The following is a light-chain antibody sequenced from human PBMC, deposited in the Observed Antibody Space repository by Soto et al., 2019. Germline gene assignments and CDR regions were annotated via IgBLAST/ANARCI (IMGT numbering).Light chain of an antibody. CDR2: KAS. CDR1: HNFYNW. CDR3: QQYTDFPYT. Sequence: DIQLTQSPSTLSASVGDRVTITCRASHNFYNWLAWYQQKPGTAPKVLIYKASSLQSGVPSRFSGSGSGTEFTLTLNSLQPDDFATYYCQQYTDFPYTFGPGTKLEIK. J-gene: IGKJ2*01. V-gene: IGKV1-5*03.